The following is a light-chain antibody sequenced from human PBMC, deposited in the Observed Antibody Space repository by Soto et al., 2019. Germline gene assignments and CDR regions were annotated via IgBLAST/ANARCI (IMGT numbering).Light chain of an antibody. V-gene: IGKV1-5*01. CDR1: QTISNW. CDR3: QHYNSYSST. J-gene: IGKJ1*01. CDR2: DAS. Sequence: DLQMTQTPSTLSASVGDRATITCRASQTISNWLAWYQQKPGKAPKLLIYDASILESGVPSRFSGSGSGTEFTLTISSLQPDDFAAYYCQHYNSYSSTFGQGTKVDIK.